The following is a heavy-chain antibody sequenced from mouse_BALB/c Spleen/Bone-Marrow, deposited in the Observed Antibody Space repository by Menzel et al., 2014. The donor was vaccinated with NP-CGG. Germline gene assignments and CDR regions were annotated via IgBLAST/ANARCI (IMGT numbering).Heavy chain of an antibody. D-gene: IGHD2-2*01. CDR2: INPSNGRA. Sequence: VQLQQSGAELVKPGASAKLSCKASGYTFTSYWMHWVKQRPGQGLEWIGEINPSNGRADYNEKFRSKATLTVDRSSSTAYMQLSSLTSEESAVYYCARAGGYDGFAYWGQGTLVTVSA. V-gene: IGHV1S81*02. CDR3: ARAGGYDGFAY. CDR1: GYTFTSYW. J-gene: IGHJ3*01.